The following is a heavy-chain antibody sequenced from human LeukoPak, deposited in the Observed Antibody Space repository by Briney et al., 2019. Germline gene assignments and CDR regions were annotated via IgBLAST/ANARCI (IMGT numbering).Heavy chain of an antibody. CDR3: ARAGYSGYGQWFDP. Sequence: ASVKVSCKASGYTFTGYYMQWVRQAPGQGLEWMGWISAYNGNTNYAQKLQGRVTMTTDTSTSTAYMELRSLRSDDTAVYYCARAGYSGYGQWFDPWGQGTLVTVSS. CDR2: ISAYNGNT. D-gene: IGHD5-12*01. V-gene: IGHV1-18*04. CDR1: GYTFTGYY. J-gene: IGHJ5*02.